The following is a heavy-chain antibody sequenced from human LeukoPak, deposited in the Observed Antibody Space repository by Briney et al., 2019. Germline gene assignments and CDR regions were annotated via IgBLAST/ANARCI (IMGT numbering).Heavy chain of an antibody. V-gene: IGHV4-39*01. CDR3: ARYSSGYNYYYYGVDV. Sequence: SETLSLTCTVSGGSISSSSYYWGWIRQPPGKGLECIGSIYYSGSTYYNPSLKSRVTISVDTSKNQFSLKLSPVTAADTAVYYCARYSSGYNYYYYGVDVWGQGTTVTVSS. CDR2: IYYSGST. CDR1: GGSISSSSYY. D-gene: IGHD6-19*01. J-gene: IGHJ6*02.